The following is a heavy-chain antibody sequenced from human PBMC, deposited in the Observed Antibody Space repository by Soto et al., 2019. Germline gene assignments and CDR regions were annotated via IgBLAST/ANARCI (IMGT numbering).Heavy chain of an antibody. D-gene: IGHD2-2*01. J-gene: IGHJ5*02. CDR1: GGSISSGGYY. CDR2: IYYSGST. CDR3: ARDERGYCSSTSCQTYNWFDP. Sequence: SETLSLTCTVSGGSISSGGYYWSWIRQHPGKGLEWIGYIYYSGSTYYNPSLKSRVTISVDTSKNQFSLKLSSVTAADTAVYYCARDERGYCSSTSCQTYNWFDPWGQGTLVTVSS. V-gene: IGHV4-31*03.